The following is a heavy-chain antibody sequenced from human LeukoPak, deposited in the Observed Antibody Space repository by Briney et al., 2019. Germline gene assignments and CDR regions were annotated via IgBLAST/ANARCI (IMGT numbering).Heavy chain of an antibody. J-gene: IGHJ4*02. CDR3: ARDYPSYCSSTSCYKDESH. Sequence: ASVKVSCKASGYTFTSYGISWVRQAPGQGLEWMGWISAYNGNTNYAQKFQGRVTMTRDTSISTAYMELSRLRSDDTAVYYCARDYPSYCSSTSCYKDESHWGQGTLVTVSS. D-gene: IGHD2-2*02. CDR1: GYTFTSYG. V-gene: IGHV1-18*01. CDR2: ISAYNGNT.